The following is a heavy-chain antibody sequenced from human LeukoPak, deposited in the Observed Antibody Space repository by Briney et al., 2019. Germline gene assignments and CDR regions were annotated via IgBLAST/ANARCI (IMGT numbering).Heavy chain of an antibody. Sequence: SETLSLTCTVSGGSVSSYQWGWIRQPPGKGLEWIAYISYSGNTNYNPSLRSRVTISIDMSKNLFSLRLNSVTTADTAVYYCTRWAALGPWDYWGQGTLVTVSS. J-gene: IGHJ4*02. V-gene: IGHV4-59*02. D-gene: IGHD7-27*01. CDR2: ISYSGNT. CDR1: GGSVSSYQ. CDR3: TRWAALGPWDY.